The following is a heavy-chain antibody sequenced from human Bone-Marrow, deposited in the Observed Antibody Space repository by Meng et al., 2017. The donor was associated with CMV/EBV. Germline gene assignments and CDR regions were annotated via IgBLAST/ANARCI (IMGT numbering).Heavy chain of an antibody. CDR2: IKQDGSEK. CDR3: ARGALYYDFWSGYYTGYYYYGMDV. CDR1: GFTFSSYW. V-gene: IGHV3-7*04. D-gene: IGHD3-3*01. J-gene: IGHJ6*02. Sequence: GGSLRLTCAASGFTFSSYWTSWVRQAPGKGLEWVANIKQDGSEKYYVDSVKGRFTISRDNAKNSLYLQMNSLRAEDTAVYYCARGALYYDFWSGYYTGYYYYGMDVWGQGTTVTVSS.